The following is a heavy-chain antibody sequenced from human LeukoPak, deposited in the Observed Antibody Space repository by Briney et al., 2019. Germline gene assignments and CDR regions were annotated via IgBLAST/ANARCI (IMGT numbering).Heavy chain of an antibody. J-gene: IGHJ6*02. D-gene: IGHD2-2*01. Sequence: ASVKVSCKVSGYALTELFMHWVRQAPGKGREWMGGFDPEHGETIYAQKFQGRVTMTEDTSTDTAHMELSSLRSEDTAVYYCITPLGYCSSASCRHGMDVWGQGTTVIVSS. CDR1: GYALTELF. CDR3: ITPLGYCSSASCRHGMDV. CDR2: FDPEHGET. V-gene: IGHV1-24*01.